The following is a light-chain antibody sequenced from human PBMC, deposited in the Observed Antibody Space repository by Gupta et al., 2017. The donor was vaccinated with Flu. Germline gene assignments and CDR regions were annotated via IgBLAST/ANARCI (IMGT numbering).Light chain of an antibody. CDR3: MQTLHTPLYT. J-gene: IGKJ4*01. V-gene: IGKV2-28*01. CDR1: QSLLYTNGYNY. Sequence: TPGEPASISCRSSQSLLYTNGYNYLDWYLQKPGQSPQLLIYLGYNRASGVPDRFSDSGSGTDFTLKISRVEAEDVGVYYCMQTLHTPLYTFGGGTKVEI. CDR2: LGY.